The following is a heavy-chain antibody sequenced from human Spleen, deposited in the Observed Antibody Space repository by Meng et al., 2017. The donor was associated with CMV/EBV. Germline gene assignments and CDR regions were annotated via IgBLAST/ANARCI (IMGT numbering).Heavy chain of an antibody. Sequence: IAGDSVSRDSRAWSWIRQSQSRGLEWLGRTYYRSKWYIDYAVSVRSRVTINPDTSKNQFSLQLNSVTPEDTAVYYCARDWRGYYFDYWGQGTLVTVSS. V-gene: IGHV6-1*01. CDR3: ARDWRGYYFDY. D-gene: IGHD1-26*01. CDR2: TYYRSKWYI. J-gene: IGHJ4*02. CDR1: GDSVSRDSRA.